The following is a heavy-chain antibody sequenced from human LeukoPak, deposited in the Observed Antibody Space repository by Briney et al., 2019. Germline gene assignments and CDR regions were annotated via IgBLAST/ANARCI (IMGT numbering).Heavy chain of an antibody. J-gene: IGHJ3*02. CDR1: GFIFNIYA. CDR2: ISGSGGGT. V-gene: IGHV3-23*01. CDR3: AKGDCSSTNCYRNDAFDI. D-gene: IGHD2-2*02. Sequence: GGSLRLSCAASGFIFNIYAMNWVRQAPGKGLEWVSAISGSGGGTYYADSVKGRFTISRDNSKNTLYLQMNSLRAEDTAVYYCAKGDCSSTNCYRNDAFDIWGQGTMVTVSS.